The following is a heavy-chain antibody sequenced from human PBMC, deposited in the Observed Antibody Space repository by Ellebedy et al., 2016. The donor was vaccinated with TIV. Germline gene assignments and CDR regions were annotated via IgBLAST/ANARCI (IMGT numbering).Heavy chain of an antibody. J-gene: IGHJ4*02. CDR3: ASRFLEWLS. Sequence: GESLKISCAASGFTFSSYSMNWVRQAPGKGLEWVSYISSSSSTIYYADSVKCRFTISRDNAKNSLYLQLNSLRVEDTAVYYCASRFLEWLSWGQGTLVTVSS. CDR2: ISSSSSTI. D-gene: IGHD3-3*01. CDR1: GFTFSSYS. V-gene: IGHV3-48*01.